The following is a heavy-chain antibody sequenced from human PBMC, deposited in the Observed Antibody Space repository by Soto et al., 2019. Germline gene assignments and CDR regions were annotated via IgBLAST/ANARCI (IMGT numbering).Heavy chain of an antibody. CDR1: GFTFSDYY. Sequence: GGSLRLSCAASGFTFSDYYMSWIRQAPGKGLEWVSYISSSGSTIYYADSVKGRFTISRDNAKNSLYLQMNSLRAEDTAVYYCARVGYAPYIVVVVAATFDYWGQGTLVTVSS. D-gene: IGHD2-15*01. J-gene: IGHJ4*02. V-gene: IGHV3-11*01. CDR3: ARVGYAPYIVVVVAATFDY. CDR2: ISSSGSTI.